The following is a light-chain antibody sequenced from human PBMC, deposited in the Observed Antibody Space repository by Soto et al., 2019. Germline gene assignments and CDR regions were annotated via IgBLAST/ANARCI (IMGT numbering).Light chain of an antibody. CDR1: SSDVGGYNY. V-gene: IGLV2-14*03. CDR3: SSYTTSNTRQIV. CDR2: DVN. Sequence: QSALTQPASVSGSPGQSITISCTGTSSDVGGYNYVSWYQHHPGKAPKLMIYDVNFRPAGVSNRFSGSKSGNTASLTISGLQPEDEAGYYCSSYTTSNTRQIVFGTGTKVTVL. J-gene: IGLJ1*01.